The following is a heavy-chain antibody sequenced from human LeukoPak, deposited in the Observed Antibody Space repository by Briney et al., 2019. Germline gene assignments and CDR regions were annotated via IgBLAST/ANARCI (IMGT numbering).Heavy chain of an antibody. D-gene: IGHD3-22*01. CDR3: ARDLWYDSSLDY. CDR2: INTDGSST. V-gene: IGHV3-74*01. Sequence: GGSLRLSCAASGFTFSSYAMTWVRQAPGKGLVWVSRINTDGSSTSYADSVRGRFTIPRDNAKNTLYLQMNSLRAEDTAVYYCARDLWYDSSLDYWGQGTLVTVSS. J-gene: IGHJ4*02. CDR1: GFTFSSYA.